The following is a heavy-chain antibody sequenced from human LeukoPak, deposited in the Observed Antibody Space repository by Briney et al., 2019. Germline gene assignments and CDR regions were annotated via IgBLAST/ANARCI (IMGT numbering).Heavy chain of an antibody. Sequence: ASVKVSCKVSGNSLIYLSMHWVRQAPGKGLEWLGGLDPEGGGLIYAQNFQGRVIMTEDTSTDTAYMELSSLRSEDTAVYYCARDYGGNYFDYWGQGTLVTVSS. V-gene: IGHV1-24*01. D-gene: IGHD4-23*01. CDR3: ARDYGGNYFDY. CDR2: LDPEGGGL. CDR1: GNSLIYLS. J-gene: IGHJ4*02.